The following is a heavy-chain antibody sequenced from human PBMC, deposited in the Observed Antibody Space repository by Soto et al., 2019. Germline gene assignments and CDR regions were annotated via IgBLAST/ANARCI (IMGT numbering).Heavy chain of an antibody. CDR2: IGGTT. J-gene: IGHJ4*02. CDR1: GFTFSISA. D-gene: IGHD2-2*01. Sequence: EVQLLESGGDLVQPGGSLRLSCAASGFTFSISAVGWVRQAPGKGLEWVSVIGGTTYYADSVKGRFTISRDNSKTTLDLQMNRLRVDDTAVYFCTKNAVSGVPAALDNVGQGTLVTVSS. V-gene: IGHV3-23*01. CDR3: TKNAVSGVPAALDN.